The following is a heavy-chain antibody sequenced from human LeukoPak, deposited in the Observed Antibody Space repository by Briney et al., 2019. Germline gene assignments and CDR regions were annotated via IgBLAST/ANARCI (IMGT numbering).Heavy chain of an antibody. V-gene: IGHV3-30-3*01. Sequence: GGSLRLSCAASGFTFSSYAMHWVRQAPGKGLEWVAVISYDGSNKYYADSVKGRFTISRDNSKNTLYLQMNSLRAEDTAVYYCAKGQLLWFGELDYWGQGTLVTVSS. D-gene: IGHD3-10*01. CDR3: AKGQLLWFGELDY. CDR2: ISYDGSNK. CDR1: GFTFSSYA. J-gene: IGHJ4*02.